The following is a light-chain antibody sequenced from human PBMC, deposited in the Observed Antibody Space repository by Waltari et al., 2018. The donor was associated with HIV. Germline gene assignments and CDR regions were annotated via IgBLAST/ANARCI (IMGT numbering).Light chain of an antibody. J-gene: IGLJ2*01. V-gene: IGLV1-44*01. CDR3: APWDDSLNGWI. CDR1: SSNIGSNH. Sequence: QSVLTQPPSPSGTPGQRVTISCSGSSSNIGSNHVTWYQQLPGPAPKLLIYGNNQRPSGVPDRFSGSKAGTSASLAISGLQSEDEAVYYCAPWDDSLNGWIFGGGTKLTVL. CDR2: GNN.